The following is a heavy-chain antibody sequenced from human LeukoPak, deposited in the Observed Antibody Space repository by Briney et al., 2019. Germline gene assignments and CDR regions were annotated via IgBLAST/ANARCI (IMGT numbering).Heavy chain of an antibody. Sequence: GGSLRLSCAASGFTFSSYWMSWVRQAPGKGLEWVANIKQDGSEKYYVDSVKGRFTISRDNAKNSLYLQMNSLRAEDTAVYYCARDAGYSPPVNFQHWGQGTLVTVSS. CDR3: ARDAGYSPPVNFQH. J-gene: IGHJ1*01. CDR1: GFTFSSYW. V-gene: IGHV3-7*01. CDR2: IKQDGSEK. D-gene: IGHD2-15*01.